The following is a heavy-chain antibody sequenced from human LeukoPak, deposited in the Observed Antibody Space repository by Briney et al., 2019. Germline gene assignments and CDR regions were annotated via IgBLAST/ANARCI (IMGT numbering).Heavy chain of an antibody. J-gene: IGHJ4*02. CDR1: EFTFSSYR. V-gene: IGHV3-21*01. D-gene: IGHD5-24*01. CDR3: ARTRDGYNFGPFDC. Sequence: PGGSWRLSVAASEFTFSSYRRNWFPQPPGKGQDGFSLISSNSSHTYNADSVKGRFTISRDNAKNSLYLEMNSLRVEDTAVYYCARTRDGYNFGPFDCWGQGTLVTVSS. CDR2: ISSNSSHT.